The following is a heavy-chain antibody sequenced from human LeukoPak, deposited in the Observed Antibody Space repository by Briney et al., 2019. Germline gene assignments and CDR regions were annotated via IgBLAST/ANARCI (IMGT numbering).Heavy chain of an antibody. CDR1: GGSISSGGYY. D-gene: IGHD3-10*01. CDR3: ARGEVHGSGSYYSYYYGMDV. Sequence: TLSLTCTVSGGSISSGGYYWSWIRQHPVKGLEWIGYIYYSGSTYYNPSLKSRVTISVDTSKNQSSLKLSSVTAAGTAVYYCARGEVHGSGSYYSYYYGMDVWGQGTTVTVSS. V-gene: IGHV4-31*03. CDR2: IYYSGST. J-gene: IGHJ6*02.